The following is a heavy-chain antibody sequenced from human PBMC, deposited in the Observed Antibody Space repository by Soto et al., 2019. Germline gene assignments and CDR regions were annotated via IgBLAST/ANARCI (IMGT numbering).Heavy chain of an antibody. D-gene: IGHD2-2*01. J-gene: IGHJ4*02. Sequence: GGSLRLSCAASGFTFSSYGMHWVRQAPGKGLEWVAVISYDGSNKYYADSVKGRFTISRDNSKNTLYLQMNSLRAEDTAVYYCAKDHSQLLFRKPGVNILRSIWGQGTLVTVSS. CDR1: GFTFSSYG. CDR2: ISYDGSNK. CDR3: AKDHSQLLFRKPGVNILRSI. V-gene: IGHV3-30*18.